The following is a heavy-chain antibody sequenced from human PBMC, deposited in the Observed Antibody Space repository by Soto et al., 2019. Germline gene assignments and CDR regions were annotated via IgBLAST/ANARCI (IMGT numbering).Heavy chain of an antibody. Sequence: TLSLTCAVSGGSISSGGYSWSWIRQPPGKGLEWIGYIYHSGSTYYNPSLKSRVTISVDRSKNQFSLKLSSVTAADTAVYYCARVYCSGGSCYPGAFDIWGQGTMVTVSS. V-gene: IGHV4-30-2*01. D-gene: IGHD2-15*01. J-gene: IGHJ3*02. CDR2: IYHSGST. CDR1: GGSISSGGYS. CDR3: ARVYCSGGSCYPGAFDI.